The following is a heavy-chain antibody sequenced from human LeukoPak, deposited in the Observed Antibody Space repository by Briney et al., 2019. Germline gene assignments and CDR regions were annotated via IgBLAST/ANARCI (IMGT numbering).Heavy chain of an antibody. CDR3: AREAPSGELDF. CDR1: GFTFSSYW. J-gene: IGHJ4*02. V-gene: IGHV3-74*01. CDR2: IYTDGGST. Sequence: GGSLRLSYAASGFTFSSYWMHSVRQAPGEGLVWVSRIYTDGGSTTYADSVKGRFTISRDNAKNTLYLQMHSLRAEDTAVYYCAREAPSGELDFWGQGTLVTVSS.